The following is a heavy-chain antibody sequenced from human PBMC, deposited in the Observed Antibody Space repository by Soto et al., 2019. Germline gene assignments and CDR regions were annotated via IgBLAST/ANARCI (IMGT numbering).Heavy chain of an antibody. Sequence: QVQLVQSGAEVKKPGSSVKVSCKASGGTFSSYTISWVRQAPGQGLEWMGRIIPILGIANYAQKFQGRVTINADKSTSTDCMELSSLRSEDTAVDYCARDTSACDLPAYWGQGTLVTVSS. J-gene: IGHJ4*02. CDR2: IIPILGIA. V-gene: IGHV1-69*08. CDR3: ARDTSACDLPAY. CDR1: GGTFSSYT. D-gene: IGHD5-12*01.